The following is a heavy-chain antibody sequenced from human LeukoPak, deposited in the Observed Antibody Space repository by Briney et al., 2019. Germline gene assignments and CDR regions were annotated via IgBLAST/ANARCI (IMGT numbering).Heavy chain of an antibody. V-gene: IGHV3-43*02. CDR3: AKVKIAAGRYYFDY. J-gene: IGHJ4*02. CDR2: SRGDGGRT. D-gene: IGHD6-13*01. CDR1: GLTFDDYV. Sequence: GGSLRLSCVASGLTFDDYVIHWVRKPPGKGLEWVSLSRGDGGRTYYADAVKGRFSISRDNSKNSVYLQMNSLRSDDTALYYCAKVKIAAGRYYFDYWGQGTLVTVSS.